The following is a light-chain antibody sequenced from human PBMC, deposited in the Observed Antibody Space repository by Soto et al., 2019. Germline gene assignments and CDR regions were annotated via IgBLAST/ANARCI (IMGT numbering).Light chain of an antibody. CDR1: SSDVGGYNY. J-gene: IGLJ2*01. CDR2: EVT. V-gene: IGLV2-8*01. Sequence: QSVLTQPPSASGSPGQSVTISCTGTSSDVGGYNYVSWYQQHPGKVPKLMIFEVTERPSGVPDRFSGSKSGNTASLTVSGLQAEDEADYYCSSYAGSNNVVFGGGTKVTVL. CDR3: SSYAGSNNVV.